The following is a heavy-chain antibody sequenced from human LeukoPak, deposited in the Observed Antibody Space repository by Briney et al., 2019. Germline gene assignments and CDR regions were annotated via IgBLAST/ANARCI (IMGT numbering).Heavy chain of an antibody. V-gene: IGHV4-4*02. CDR1: GDSINSLDL. CDR2: MYLSGTT. CDR3: AGLVGRYSSGLYYYYFDY. D-gene: IGHD3-22*01. J-gene: IGHJ4*02. Sequence: SETLSLTCTVSGDSINSLDLWSWVRQPPGKGLEWIGEMYLSGTTHSNPSVKSRVTISTDKSKNQFFLNLSSVTAADTAVYYCAGLVGRYSSGLYYYYFDYWGQGTLVTVSS.